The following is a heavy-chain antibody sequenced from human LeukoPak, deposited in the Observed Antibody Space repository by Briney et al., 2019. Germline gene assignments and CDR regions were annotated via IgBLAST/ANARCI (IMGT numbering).Heavy chain of an antibody. CDR2: FDPEDGET. CDR1: GYTLTELS. J-gene: IGHJ4*02. D-gene: IGHD3-9*01. Sequence: ASVKVSCKVSGYTLTELSMHWVRQAPGKGLEWMGGFDPEDGETIYAQKFQVRVTMTEDTSTDTAYMELSSLRSEDTAVYYCATYPKYYDILTGYYEGYFDYWGQGTLVTVSS. V-gene: IGHV1-24*01. CDR3: ATYPKYYDILTGYYEGYFDY.